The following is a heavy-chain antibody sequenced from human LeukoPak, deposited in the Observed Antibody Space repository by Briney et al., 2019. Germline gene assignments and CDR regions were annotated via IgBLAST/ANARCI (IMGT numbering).Heavy chain of an antibody. CDR1: GFTFSSYA. Sequence: GGSLRLSCVASGFTFSSYAMHWVRQGAGKGLAWVGVISYDGSNKYYADSVKGRFTISRENSKNTLYLQMNSLRGEDTAVYYCARDFCSSTSCYYYYGMDVWGQGTTVTVSS. J-gene: IGHJ6*02. V-gene: IGHV3-30-3*01. D-gene: IGHD2-2*01. CDR3: ARDFCSSTSCYYYYGMDV. CDR2: ISYDGSNK.